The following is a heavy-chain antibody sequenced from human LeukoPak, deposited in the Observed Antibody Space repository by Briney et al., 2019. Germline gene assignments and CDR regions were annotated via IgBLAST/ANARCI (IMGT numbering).Heavy chain of an antibody. J-gene: IGHJ3*01. V-gene: IGHV3-53*01. CDR3: TREAQN. Sequence: GGSLRLSCAASGFSVSSNYMTWVRQAPGKGLEWVSTLYGDGSTYYADSVKGRFTISRDNSKNTVYLQMNSLRVEDTAVYYCTREAQNWGQGTMVIVSS. CDR2: LYGDGST. CDR1: GFSVSSNY.